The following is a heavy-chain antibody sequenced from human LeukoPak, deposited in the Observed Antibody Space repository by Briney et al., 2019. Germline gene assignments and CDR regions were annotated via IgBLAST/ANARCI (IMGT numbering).Heavy chain of an antibody. J-gene: IGHJ4*02. CDR1: GYTFTSYG. CDR2: ISAYNGNI. CDR3: ARVAADILTGYIDY. Sequence: GASVKVSCKASGYTFTSYGISWVRQAPGQGLEWMGWISAYNGNINYAQKLQGRVTMTTDTSTSTAYMELRSLRSDDTAVYYCARVAADILTGYIDYWGQGTLVTVSS. V-gene: IGHV1-18*01. D-gene: IGHD3-9*01.